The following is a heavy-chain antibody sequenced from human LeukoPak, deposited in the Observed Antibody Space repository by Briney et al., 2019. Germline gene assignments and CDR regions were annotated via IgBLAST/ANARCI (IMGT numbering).Heavy chain of an antibody. V-gene: IGHV4-59*01. D-gene: IGHD3-22*01. CDR2: IYYSGST. CDR3: ARNKYYYDSSGWGAFDI. CDR1: GGSISSYY. J-gene: IGHJ3*02. Sequence: PPETLSLTCTVSGGSISSYYWSWIRQPPGKGLEWIGYIYYSGSTNYNPSLKSRVTISVDTSKNQFSLKLSSVTAADTAVYYCARNKYYYDSSGWGAFDIWGQGTMVTVSS.